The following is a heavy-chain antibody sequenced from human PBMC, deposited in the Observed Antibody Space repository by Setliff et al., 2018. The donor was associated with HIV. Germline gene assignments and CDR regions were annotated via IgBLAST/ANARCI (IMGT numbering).Heavy chain of an antibody. CDR1: GGSISSGTYY. D-gene: IGHD3-22*01. V-gene: IGHV4-61*09. CDR2: IYSTGNT. J-gene: IGHJ4*02. CDR3: ARDDDKLFDY. Sequence: TLSLPCTVSGGSISSGTYYWSWIRQPAGKGLEWIGHIYSTGNTNYNSSLKSRVTMSIETSKNQFSLKLTSVTAADTAVYYCARDDDKLFDYWGQGALVTVSS.